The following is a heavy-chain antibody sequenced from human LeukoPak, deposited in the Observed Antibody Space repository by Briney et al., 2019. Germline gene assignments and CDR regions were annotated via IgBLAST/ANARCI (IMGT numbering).Heavy chain of an antibody. D-gene: IGHD3-22*01. J-gene: IGHJ4*02. CDR3: ARDLWDSSGYYLDY. CDR2: IYHSGST. CDR1: GGSISSGGYS. Sequence: PSETLSLTCAVSGGSISSGGYSWSWIRQPPGKGLEWIGYIYHSGSTYYNPSLKSRVTISVDTSKNQFSLKLSSVTAADTAVYYCARDLWDSSGYYLDYWGQGTLVTVSS. V-gene: IGHV4-30-2*01.